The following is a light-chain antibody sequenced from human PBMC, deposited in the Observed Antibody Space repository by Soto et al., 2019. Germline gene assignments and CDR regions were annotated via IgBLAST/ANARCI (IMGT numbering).Light chain of an antibody. CDR1: SGHNTYI. Sequence: QLVLTQSSSASASLGSSVKLTCILSSGHNTYIIAWHQQQPGKAPPFLMTLDRSGSYNRGSGVPDRFSGSSSGADRYLTISNLQFEDEGDYYCETWYSNTPKVFGGGTKLTVL. V-gene: IGLV4-60*02. CDR2: LDRSGSY. J-gene: IGLJ3*02. CDR3: ETWYSNTPKV.